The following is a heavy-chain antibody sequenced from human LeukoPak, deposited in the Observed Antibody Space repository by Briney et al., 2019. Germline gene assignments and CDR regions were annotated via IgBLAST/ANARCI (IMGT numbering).Heavy chain of an antibody. CDR2: INHSGST. V-gene: IGHV4-34*01. CDR1: GGSFSGYY. Sequence: SETLSLTCAVYGGSFSGYYWSWIRQPPGKGLEWIGEINHSGSTNYNPSLKSRVTISVDTSKNQFSLKLSSVTAADTAVYYCARVRAVTTFRFDYWGQGTLVTVSS. J-gene: IGHJ4*02. D-gene: IGHD4-17*01. CDR3: ARVRAVTTFRFDY.